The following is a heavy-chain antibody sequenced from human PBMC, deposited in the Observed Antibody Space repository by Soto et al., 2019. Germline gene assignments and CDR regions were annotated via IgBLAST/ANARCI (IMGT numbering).Heavy chain of an antibody. CDR1: GASISGCY. D-gene: IGHD1-1*01. CDR3: ERAGTKTLRAWYDA. Sequence: LSLTCTVSGASISGCYWSWIRKSAGGGMEWIGSIYATGPTDYNPSLKSRTMTSADTFKKQLSLKLRSVTAADPAVNYSERAGTKTLRAWYDAWG. V-gene: IGHV4-4*07. J-gene: IGHJ5*01. CDR2: IYATGPT.